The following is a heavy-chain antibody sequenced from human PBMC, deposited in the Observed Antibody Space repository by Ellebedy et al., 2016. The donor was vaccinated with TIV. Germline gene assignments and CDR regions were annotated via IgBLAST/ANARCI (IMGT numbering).Heavy chain of an antibody. CDR1: GYTFTGYY. Sequence: ASVKVSXXASGYTFTGYYMHWVRQAPGQGLEWMGWINPNSGGTNYAQKFQGWVTMTRDTSASTAYMELSSLRSEDTAVYYCASDRAYGGNPDSNFDYWGQGTLVTVSS. D-gene: IGHD4-23*01. CDR2: INPNSGGT. J-gene: IGHJ4*02. V-gene: IGHV1-2*04. CDR3: ASDRAYGGNPDSNFDY.